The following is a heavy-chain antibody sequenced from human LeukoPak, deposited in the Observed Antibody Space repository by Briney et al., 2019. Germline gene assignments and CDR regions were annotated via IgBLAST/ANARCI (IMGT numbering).Heavy chain of an antibody. CDR3: AKGSDSSGYYYVLCFDY. V-gene: IGHV3-53*01. CDR2: IYSGGST. J-gene: IGHJ4*02. Sequence: GGSLRLSCAGSGFTVSSNYMSWVRQAPGKGLEWVSVIYSGGSTYYADSVKGRFTISRDNSKNTLYLQMNSLRAEDTAVYYCAKGSDSSGYYYVLCFDYWGQGTLVTVSS. CDR1: GFTVSSNY. D-gene: IGHD3-22*01.